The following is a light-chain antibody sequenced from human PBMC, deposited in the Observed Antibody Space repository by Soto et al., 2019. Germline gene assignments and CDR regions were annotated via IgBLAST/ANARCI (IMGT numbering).Light chain of an antibody. V-gene: IGLV2-14*03. CDR1: SSDVGGYNY. J-gene: IGLJ1*01. Sequence: QSALTQPASVSGSPGQSITISCTGTSSDVGGYNYVSWYQHHPGKAPKLMISDVSNRPSGVSNRFSGSKSGNTASLTISGRQAEDEADYYCSSYTSTGTYVFGTGTKLTVL. CDR3: SSYTSTGTYV. CDR2: DVS.